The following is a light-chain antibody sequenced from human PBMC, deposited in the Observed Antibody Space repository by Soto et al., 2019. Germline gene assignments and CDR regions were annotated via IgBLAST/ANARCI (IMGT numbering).Light chain of an antibody. V-gene: IGKV4-1*01. Sequence: DNVMTQSPDSLSLSLGERATINCRSRQPVFFGSDGKHFLAWYQQKPGQPPKLLIYWASTRESGVHERFSGSGSGTDFTLTISSLQAEDVATYFYQQYYTLPVTFGGGTKVEIK. CDR2: WAS. CDR3: QQYYTLPVT. J-gene: IGKJ4*01. CDR1: QPVFFGSDGKHF.